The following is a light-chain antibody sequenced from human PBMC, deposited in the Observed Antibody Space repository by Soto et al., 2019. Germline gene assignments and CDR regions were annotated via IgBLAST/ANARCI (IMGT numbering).Light chain of an antibody. CDR1: QGISSY. J-gene: IGKJ4*01. CDR2: AAS. Sequence: DLQLTQSPSFLSASVGDRVTITCRASQGISSYLAWYQQKPGKAPKLLIYAASTLQSGVPSRFIGSGSGTEFTLTISSLQPEDFATYYCQQLNSFGGGTKVEIK. V-gene: IGKV1-9*01. CDR3: QQLNS.